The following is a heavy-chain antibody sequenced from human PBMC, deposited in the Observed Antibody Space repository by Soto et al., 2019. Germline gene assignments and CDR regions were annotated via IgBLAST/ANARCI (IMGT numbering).Heavy chain of an antibody. CDR1: GFTFSSYG. Sequence: GGSLRLSCAASGFTFSSYGMHWVRQAPGKGLEWVAVISYDGSNKYYADSVKGRFTISRDNSKNTLYLQMNSLRAEDTAVYYCAKDARVGATVMGYYYYYGMDVWGQGTTVTVSS. J-gene: IGHJ6*02. CDR3: AKDARVGATVMGYYYYYGMDV. V-gene: IGHV3-30*18. CDR2: ISYDGSNK. D-gene: IGHD1-26*01.